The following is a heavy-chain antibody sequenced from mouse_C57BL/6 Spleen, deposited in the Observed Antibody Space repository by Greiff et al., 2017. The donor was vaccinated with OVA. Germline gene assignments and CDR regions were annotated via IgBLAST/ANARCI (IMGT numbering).Heavy chain of an antibody. V-gene: IGHV1-22*01. CDR2: INPNNGGT. CDR3: ARRGFYGGYFDV. CDR1: GYTFTDYN. D-gene: IGHD1-1*01. Sequence: EVQLQQSGPELVKPGASVKMSCKASGYTFTDYNMHWVKQSHGKSLEWIGYINPNNGGTSYNQKFKGKATLTVNKSSSTAYMELRSLTSEESAVYYCARRGFYGGYFDVWGTGTTVTVSS. J-gene: IGHJ1*03.